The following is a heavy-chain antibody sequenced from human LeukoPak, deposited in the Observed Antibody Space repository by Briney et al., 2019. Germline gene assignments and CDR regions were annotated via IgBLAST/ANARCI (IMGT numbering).Heavy chain of an antibody. V-gene: IGHV1-8*01. Sequence: ASVKVSCKASGYTFTSYDINWVRQATGQGLEWMGWMYPNSGNTGFAQKFQGRVTMTRNTSISTAYMELSSLRSEDTAVYYCARGSYYYYGMDVWGQGTTVTVSS. J-gene: IGHJ6*02. CDR2: MYPNSGNT. CDR3: ARGSYYYYGMDV. CDR1: GYTFTSYD.